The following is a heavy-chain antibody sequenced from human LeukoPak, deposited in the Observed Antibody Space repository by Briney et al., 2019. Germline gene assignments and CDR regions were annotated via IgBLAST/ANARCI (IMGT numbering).Heavy chain of an antibody. CDR2: IIPIFGTA. V-gene: IGHV1-69*05. D-gene: IGHD6-19*01. CDR3: ATQGRYSSGRHGYFDY. CDR1: GGTFSSYA. Sequence: SVKVSCKASGGTFSSYAISWVRQAPGQGLEWMGGIIPIFGTANYAQKFQGRVTITTDESTGTAYMELSSLRSEDTAVYYCATQGRYSSGRHGYFDYWGQGTLVTVSS. J-gene: IGHJ4*02.